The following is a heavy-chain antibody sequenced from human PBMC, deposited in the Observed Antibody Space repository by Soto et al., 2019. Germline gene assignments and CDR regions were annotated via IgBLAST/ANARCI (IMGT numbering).Heavy chain of an antibody. CDR2: IIPFIGTA. D-gene: IGHD4-4*01. V-gene: IGHV1-69*18. CDR1: GGTFSSYA. CDR3: ARVVMPTVPASYYYGMDG. Sequence: QVQLVQSGAEVKKPGSSVTVSCKASGGTFSSYAISWVRQAPGQGLEWMGRIIPFIGTANYAQKFQGRVTITADESTSTAYMELTSLRSEDTAVYYCARVVMPTVPASYYYGMDGWGQGTTVTVSS. J-gene: IGHJ6*02.